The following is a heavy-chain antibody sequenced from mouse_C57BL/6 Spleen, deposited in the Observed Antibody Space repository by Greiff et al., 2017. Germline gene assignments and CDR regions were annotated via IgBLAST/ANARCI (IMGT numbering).Heavy chain of an antibody. CDR1: GYSITSGYY. D-gene: IGHD1-3*01. J-gene: IGHJ4*01. CDR3: ARGPNYSPYAMDY. Sequence: VQLQQSGPGLVKPSQSLSLTCSVTGYSITSGYYWNWIRQFPGNKLEWMGYISYDGSNNYNPSLKNRISITRDTSKNQFFLKLNSVTTEDTATYYCARGPNYSPYAMDYWGQGTSVTVSS. V-gene: IGHV3-6*01. CDR2: ISYDGSN.